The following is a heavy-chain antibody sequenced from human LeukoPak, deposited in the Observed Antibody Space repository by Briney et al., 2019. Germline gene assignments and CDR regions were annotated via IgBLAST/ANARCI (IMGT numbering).Heavy chain of an antibody. CDR2: ISYDGSNK. Sequence: PGRSLRLSCAASGFTFSSYAMHWVRQAPGKGLEWVAVISYDGSNKYYADSVKGRFTISRDNSKNTLYLQMNSLRAEDTAVYYCASDRYGSGRPWFDPWGQGTLVTVSS. D-gene: IGHD3-10*01. J-gene: IGHJ5*02. CDR3: ASDRYGSGRPWFDP. V-gene: IGHV3-30*04. CDR1: GFTFSSYA.